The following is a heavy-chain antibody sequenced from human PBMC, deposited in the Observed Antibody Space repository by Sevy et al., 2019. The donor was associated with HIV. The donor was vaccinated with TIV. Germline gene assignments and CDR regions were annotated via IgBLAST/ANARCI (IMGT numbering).Heavy chain of an antibody. CDR3: ASLSGYYYDSSRYYNTDAFDI. V-gene: IGHV1-2*02. Sequence: ASVKVSCKASGYTFTDYFMHWVRQAPGQGLEWMGWINPNSGGTNYAQRFRGRVTMTRDTSISTADMEASRLRSDDTAVYYCASLSGYYYDSSRYYNTDAFDIWGQGTMVTVSS. J-gene: IGHJ3*02. D-gene: IGHD3-22*01. CDR2: INPNSGGT. CDR1: GYTFTDYF.